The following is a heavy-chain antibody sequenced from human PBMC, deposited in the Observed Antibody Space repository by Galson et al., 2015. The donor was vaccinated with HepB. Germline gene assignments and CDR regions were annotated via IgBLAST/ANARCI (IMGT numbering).Heavy chain of an antibody. CDR1: GGTFSSYA. CDR3: ARGSGVVVPAATTTYYYYYYMDV. V-gene: IGHV1-69*13. Sequence: SVKVSCKASGGTFSSYAISWVRQAPGQGLEWMGGIIPIFGTANYAQKFQGRVTITADESTSTAYMELSSLRSEDTAVYYCARGSGVVVPAATTTYYYYYYMDVWGKGTTVTVSS. D-gene: IGHD2-2*01. CDR2: IIPIFGTA. J-gene: IGHJ6*03.